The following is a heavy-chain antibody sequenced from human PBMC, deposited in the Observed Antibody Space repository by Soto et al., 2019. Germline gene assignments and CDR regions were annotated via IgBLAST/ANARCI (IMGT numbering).Heavy chain of an antibody. V-gene: IGHV4-31*03. J-gene: IGHJ4*02. CDR2: IYYSGSTYYN. CDR3: ARTPLL. D-gene: IGHD1-26*01. Sequence: QVQLQESGPGLVKPSQTLSLTCTVSGGSISSGGYYWSWIRQHPGKGLEWIGYIYYSGSTYYNYYNPSLKSRVTISVDTSNNQFSLKLSSVTAADTAVYYCARTPLLWGQGTLVTVSS. CDR1: GGSISSGGYY.